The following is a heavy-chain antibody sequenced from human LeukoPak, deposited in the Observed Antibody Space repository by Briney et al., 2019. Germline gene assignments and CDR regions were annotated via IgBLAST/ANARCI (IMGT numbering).Heavy chain of an antibody. CDR2: ISSGSGTI. CDR3: SRGGNIDY. D-gene: IGHD3-10*01. J-gene: IGHJ4*02. V-gene: IGHV3-48*02. Sequence: GGSLRLSCAASGFTFSSYSMNWGRQAPGKGLEWLSYISSGSGTISYADSVKGRFTISSDYAKNSVYLQMNRLRDEDTAVYYCSRGGNIDYWGQGTLVTVSS. CDR1: GFTFSSYS.